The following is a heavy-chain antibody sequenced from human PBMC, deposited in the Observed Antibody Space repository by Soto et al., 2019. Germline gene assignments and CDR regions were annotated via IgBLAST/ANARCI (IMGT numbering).Heavy chain of an antibody. CDR3: ARGKVLRFLEWADYYYYGMDA. J-gene: IGHJ6*02. V-gene: IGHV4-34*01. CDR1: GGSFSGYY. Sequence: PSETLSLTCAVYGGSFSGYYWSWIRQPPGKGLEWIGEINHSGSTNYNPSLKSRVTISVDTSKNQFSLKLSSVTAADTAVYYCARGKVLRFLEWADYYYYGMDAWGQGTTVTVSS. D-gene: IGHD3-3*01. CDR2: INHSGST.